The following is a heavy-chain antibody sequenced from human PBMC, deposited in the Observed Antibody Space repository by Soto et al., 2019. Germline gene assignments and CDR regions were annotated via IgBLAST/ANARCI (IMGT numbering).Heavy chain of an antibody. D-gene: IGHD2-8*02. CDR2: ISYDGSET. J-gene: IGHJ4*02. V-gene: IGHV3-30*18. Sequence: QVQLVESGGGVVLPGRSLRLSCAASGFTFSSFAMHWVRQPPGKGLEWVAVISYDGSETDYADSVKGRFTISRDNSQNTMFLETGGLRPEDSAVYYWANDPARNWWGHLREWSQGTEVTVSS. CDR1: GFTFSSFA. CDR3: ANDPARNWWGHLRE.